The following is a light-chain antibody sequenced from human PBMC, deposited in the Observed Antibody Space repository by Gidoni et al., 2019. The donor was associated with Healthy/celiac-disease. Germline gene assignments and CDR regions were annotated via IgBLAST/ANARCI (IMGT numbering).Light chain of an antibody. CDR3: RKYNSAPFT. CDR2: AAS. CDR1: QGISNY. J-gene: IGKJ3*01. V-gene: IGKV1-27*01. Sequence: DIQMTQSPSSLSASVGDRVTITCRASQGISNYLAWYQQKPGKVPKLLIYAASTLQSGVPSRFSGSGSGRDVTLTISSLQPEDVATYYCRKYNSAPFTFGPGTKVDIK.